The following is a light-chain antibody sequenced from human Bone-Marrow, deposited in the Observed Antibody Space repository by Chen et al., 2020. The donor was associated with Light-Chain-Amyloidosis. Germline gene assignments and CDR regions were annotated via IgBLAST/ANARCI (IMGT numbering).Light chain of an antibody. V-gene: IGLV3-1*01. CDR1: KLGDKY. J-gene: IGLJ2*01. CDR2: QDS. Sequence: SYELTQPPSVSVSPGQTARITCSGDKLGDKYACWYQQKPGQSPVLVIYQDSKRPSGIPERFSGSNSGNTATLTISGTQAMDEADYYCQAWDSSKVVFGGGTKLTVL. CDR3: QAWDSSKVV.